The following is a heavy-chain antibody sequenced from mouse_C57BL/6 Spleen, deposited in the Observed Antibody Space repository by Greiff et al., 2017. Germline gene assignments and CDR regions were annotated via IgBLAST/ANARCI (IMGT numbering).Heavy chain of an antibody. J-gene: IGHJ2*01. V-gene: IGHV1-50*01. Sequence: QVQLQQPGAELVKPGASVKLSCKASGYTFTSYWMQWVNQRPGQGLEWIGEIDPSDSYPNYTQKFKGKATLTVDPSSSTAYMQLSSLTSEDSAVYYCARWVYCFDYWGQGTTLTVSS. CDR3: ARWVYCFDY. CDR1: GYTFTSYW. CDR2: IDPSDSYP.